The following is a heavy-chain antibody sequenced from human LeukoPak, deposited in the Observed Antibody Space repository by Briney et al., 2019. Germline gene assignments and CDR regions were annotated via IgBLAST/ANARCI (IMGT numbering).Heavy chain of an antibody. J-gene: IGHJ4*02. Sequence: GGSLRLSCAASGFTFSSYAMSLVRQAPGKGLEWVSAISGSGGSTYYADSVKGRFTISRDNSKNTLYLQMNSLRAEDTAVYYCAKVDYDILTGYPYYFDYWGQGTLVTVSS. D-gene: IGHD3-9*01. CDR3: AKVDYDILTGYPYYFDY. V-gene: IGHV3-23*01. CDR1: GFTFSSYA. CDR2: ISGSGGST.